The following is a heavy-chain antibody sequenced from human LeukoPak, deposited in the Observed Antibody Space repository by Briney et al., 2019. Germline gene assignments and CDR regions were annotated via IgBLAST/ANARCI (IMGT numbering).Heavy chain of an antibody. D-gene: IGHD2-2*01. CDR3: ARAFVVVPAAMYFAP. Sequence: KPSETLSLTCAVSGYSISSGYYWGWIRQPPRKGLEWIGSIHHSGSTYYNPSLKSRVTISVDTSKNQFSLKLSSVTAADTAVYYCARAFVVVPAAMYFAPWGQGTLVTVSS. CDR1: GYSISSGYY. V-gene: IGHV4-38-2*01. CDR2: IHHSGST. J-gene: IGHJ5*02.